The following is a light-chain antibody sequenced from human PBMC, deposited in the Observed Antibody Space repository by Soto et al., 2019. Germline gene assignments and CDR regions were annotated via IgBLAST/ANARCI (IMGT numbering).Light chain of an antibody. Sequence: QSALTQPASVSGSPGQSITLSCTGSSSDVGGYDYVSWYQQHPGKAPKLMIYEVNNRPSGVSNRFSGSKSGNTASLTISGLQAEDDADYYCSSYTSISSWVFGGGTKLTVL. CDR3: SSYTSISSWV. J-gene: IGLJ3*02. CDR2: EVN. V-gene: IGLV2-14*01. CDR1: SSDVGGYDY.